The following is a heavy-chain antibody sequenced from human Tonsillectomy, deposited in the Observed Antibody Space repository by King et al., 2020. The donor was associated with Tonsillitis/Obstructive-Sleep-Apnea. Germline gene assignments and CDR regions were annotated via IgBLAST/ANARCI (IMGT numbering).Heavy chain of an antibody. J-gene: IGHJ4*02. Sequence: QLVQSGGGVVQPGGSLRLSCAGSGFSFSSFGMHWVRQAPDNGLGWVALLWYVGSYKYFADSVKGRFTISRDNSKSTLYLQMNSLRAEDTAVYYCARDLRRRYSSGWSFDYWGQGTLVTVSS. CDR1: GFSFSSFG. D-gene: IGHD6-19*01. V-gene: IGHV3-33*01. CDR3: ARDLRRRYSSGWSFDY. CDR2: LWYVGSYK.